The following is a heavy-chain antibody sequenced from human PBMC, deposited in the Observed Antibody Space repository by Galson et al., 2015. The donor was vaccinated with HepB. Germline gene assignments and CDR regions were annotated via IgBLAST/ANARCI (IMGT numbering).Heavy chain of an antibody. Sequence: SVKVSCKASGYTFHGYAMNWVRQAPGQGLEWMGWINTDTGNPTYAQGFTGRFVFSLDTSVTTAYLQISSLKAEDTAVYYCARTPYYGSGSHSNAWFDPWGQGTLVTVSS. CDR1: GYTFHGYA. J-gene: IGHJ5*02. CDR2: INTDTGNP. D-gene: IGHD3-10*01. V-gene: IGHV7-4-1*02. CDR3: ARTPYYGSGSHSNAWFDP.